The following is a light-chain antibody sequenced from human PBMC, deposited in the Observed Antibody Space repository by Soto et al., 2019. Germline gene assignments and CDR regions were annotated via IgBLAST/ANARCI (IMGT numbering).Light chain of an antibody. Sequence: DIQMTQSPSSLSASVGDRVTITCRASQGISNYLAWSQQKPGQVPKLVISTSSTLQSGVPSRFSGSGSGTDFTLTISSLQPEDVASYNCEKYNIAAFPFGAGTKVD. J-gene: IGKJ3*01. CDR3: EKYNIAAFP. CDR2: TSS. V-gene: IGKV1-27*01. CDR1: QGISNY.